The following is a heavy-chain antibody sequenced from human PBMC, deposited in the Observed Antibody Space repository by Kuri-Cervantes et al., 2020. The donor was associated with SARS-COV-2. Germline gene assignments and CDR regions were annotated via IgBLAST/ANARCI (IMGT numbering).Heavy chain of an antibody. CDR1: GFTSSSYW. Sequence: GGSLRLSCAASGFTSSSYWMSWVRQAPGKGLEWVANIKQDGSEKYYVDSVKGRFTISRDNAKNSLYLQMNSLRAEDTAVYYCARDTGGTMIYYYYYYGMDVWGQGTTVTVSS. V-gene: IGHV3-7*01. J-gene: IGHJ6*02. D-gene: IGHD2-8*02. CDR2: IKQDGSEK. CDR3: ARDTGGTMIYYYYYYGMDV.